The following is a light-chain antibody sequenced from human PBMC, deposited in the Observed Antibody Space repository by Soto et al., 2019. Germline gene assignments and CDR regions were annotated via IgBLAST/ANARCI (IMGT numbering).Light chain of an antibody. J-gene: IGKJ5*01. CDR2: GAS. Sequence: EIVMTQSPATLSVSPGETATLSSRASQSVRSNLAWYQQKPGQAPRLLIHGASTRATGIPARFSGSGSGTVFTLTIGSLEPEDFAVYYCQQRSYWPITFGQGTRLEIK. CDR3: QQRSYWPIT. V-gene: IGKV3D-15*01. CDR1: QSVRSN.